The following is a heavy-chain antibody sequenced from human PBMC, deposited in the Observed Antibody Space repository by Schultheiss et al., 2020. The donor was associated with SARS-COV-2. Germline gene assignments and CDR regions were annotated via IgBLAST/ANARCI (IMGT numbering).Heavy chain of an antibody. Sequence: SQTLSLTCTVSGGSISSSSYYWGWIRQPPGKGLEWIGSIYYSGSTYYNPSLKSRVTISVDTSKNQFSLKLSSVTAADTAVYYCARDFRGGYCSSTSCPGGMDVWGQGTTVTVSS. D-gene: IGHD2-2*01. J-gene: IGHJ6*02. CDR1: GGSISSSSYY. CDR2: IYYSGST. CDR3: ARDFRGGYCSSTSCPGGMDV. V-gene: IGHV4-39*07.